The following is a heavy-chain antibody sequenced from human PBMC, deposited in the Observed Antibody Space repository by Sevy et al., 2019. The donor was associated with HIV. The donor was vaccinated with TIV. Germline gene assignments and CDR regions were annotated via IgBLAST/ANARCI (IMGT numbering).Heavy chain of an antibody. CDR1: GYSFTSYW. CDR2: IYPGDSDT. Sequence: GESLKISCKGSGYSFTSYWIGWVRQMPGKGLEWMGIIYPGDSDTRYSPSFQGQVTISADKSISTAYLQWSSLKASDTAMYYCARRKSLPYSSTTYYYMDVWGKGTTVTVSS. D-gene: IGHD6-13*01. CDR3: ARRKSLPYSSTTYYYMDV. J-gene: IGHJ6*03. V-gene: IGHV5-51*01.